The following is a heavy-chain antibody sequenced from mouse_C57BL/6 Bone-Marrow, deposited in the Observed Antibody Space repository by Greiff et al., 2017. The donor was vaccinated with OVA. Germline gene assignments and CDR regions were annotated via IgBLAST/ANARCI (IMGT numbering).Heavy chain of an antibody. CDR1: GFTFTDYY. Sequence: EVMLVESGGGLVQPGGSLSLSCAAPGFTFTDYYMSWVRQPPGKALEWLGFIRNKANGYTTEYSASVKGRFTISRDNSQSILYLQMNALRAEDSATYYCARYKAYAMDYWGQGTSVTVSS. CDR2: IRNKANGYTT. CDR3: ARYKAYAMDY. J-gene: IGHJ4*01. V-gene: IGHV7-3*01.